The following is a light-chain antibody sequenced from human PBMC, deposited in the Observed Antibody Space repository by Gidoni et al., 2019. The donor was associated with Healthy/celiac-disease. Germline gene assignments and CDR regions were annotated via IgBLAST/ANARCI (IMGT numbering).Light chain of an antibody. J-gene: IGKJ1*01. CDR2: GAS. CDR3: QQYNNWTPWT. Sequence: EIVMTQSPATLSVSPGERATLSCRASQSVSSNLAWYQQKPGQAPRLLIYGASNRATGIPARFSGSGSGTEVTLTISSLQYEDFAVYYCQQYNNWTPWTFGQGTKVEIK. CDR1: QSVSSN. V-gene: IGKV3-15*01.